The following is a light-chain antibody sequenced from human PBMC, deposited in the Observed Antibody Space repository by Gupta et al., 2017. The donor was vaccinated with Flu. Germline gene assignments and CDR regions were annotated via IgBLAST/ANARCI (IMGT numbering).Light chain of an antibody. CDR3: CSYTGRSTVV. V-gene: IGLV2-23*01. CDR1: SSDIGTYNL. CDR2: EGS. Sequence: ITTSCTGTSSDIGTYNLVSWYQQHPGKAPKLLIYEGSERPSGVSSRFSGSKSGNTASLTISGLQAEDEAAYYCCSYTGRSTVVVGGGTTVTVL. J-gene: IGLJ2*01.